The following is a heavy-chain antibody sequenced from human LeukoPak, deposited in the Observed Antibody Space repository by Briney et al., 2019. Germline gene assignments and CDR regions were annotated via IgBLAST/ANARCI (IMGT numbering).Heavy chain of an antibody. CDR3: ATEGATMLRWFDP. D-gene: IGHD1-26*01. CDR2: FDPEDGET. Sequence: EASVTVSCTVSGYTLTELSMHWVRQAPGKGLEWMGGFDPEDGETIYAQKFQGRVTMTEDTSTDTAYMKLSSLRSEDTAVYYCATEGATMLRWFDPWGQGTLVTVSS. V-gene: IGHV1-24*01. J-gene: IGHJ5*02. CDR1: GYTLTELS.